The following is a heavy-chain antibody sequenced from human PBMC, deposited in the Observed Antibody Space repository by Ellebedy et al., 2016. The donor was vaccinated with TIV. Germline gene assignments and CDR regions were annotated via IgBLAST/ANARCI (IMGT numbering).Heavy chain of an antibody. CDR3: ARGGTMVRGVIPSIDY. CDR2: INHSGST. CDR1: GGSFSGYY. V-gene: IGHV4-34*01. D-gene: IGHD3-10*01. J-gene: IGHJ4*02. Sequence: SETLSLTXAVYGGSFSGYYWSWIRQPPGKGLEWIGEINHSGSTNYNPSLKSRVTISVDTSKNQFSLKLSSVTAADTAVYYCARGGTMVRGVIPSIDYWGQGTLVTVSS.